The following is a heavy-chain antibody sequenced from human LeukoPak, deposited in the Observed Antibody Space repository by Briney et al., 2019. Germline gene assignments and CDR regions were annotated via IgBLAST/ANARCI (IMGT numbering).Heavy chain of an antibody. CDR3: ARVYYGMDV. V-gene: IGHV1-18*01. J-gene: IGHJ6*02. CDR1: VFSFSSYG. CDR2: IAAYNGNT. Sequence: ASVKVSCKASVFSFSSYGFNWVRQPPGQGLEWMGWIAAYNGNTNYAQKVQGRVTMTTDTSTRTAYMELRSLTSDDTAVYYCARVYYGMDVWGQGTTVTVSS.